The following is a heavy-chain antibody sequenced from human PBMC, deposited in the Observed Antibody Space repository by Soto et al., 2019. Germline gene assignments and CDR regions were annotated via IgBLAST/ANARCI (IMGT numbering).Heavy chain of an antibody. CDR3: TRGPSSGFFPSDY. CDR1: GFAFSSYV. Sequence: GGSLRLSCAASGFAFSSYVMRWVRQAPGKGLECVSGISGSGDNTFYADSVMGRFTISRDNSRNTLYLQMNDVRAEDTALYFCTRGPSSGFFPSDYWGQGTLVTVSS. J-gene: IGHJ4*02. D-gene: IGHD3-22*01. CDR2: ISGSGDNT. V-gene: IGHV3-23*01.